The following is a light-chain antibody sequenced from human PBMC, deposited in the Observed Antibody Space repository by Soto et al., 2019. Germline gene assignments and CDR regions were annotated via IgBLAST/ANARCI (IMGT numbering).Light chain of an antibody. J-gene: IGKJ5*01. Sequence: DIQMTQSPSSLSASLGDRVTITCQASQDIRFHLNWYQHKTGQAPKLLIYDASQLETGVPSKFSGSGSGTDFTFTINNLQAEDIGTCYCQHYNSLPITFGQGTRLEIK. V-gene: IGKV1-33*01. CDR2: DAS. CDR3: QHYNSLPIT. CDR1: QDIRFH.